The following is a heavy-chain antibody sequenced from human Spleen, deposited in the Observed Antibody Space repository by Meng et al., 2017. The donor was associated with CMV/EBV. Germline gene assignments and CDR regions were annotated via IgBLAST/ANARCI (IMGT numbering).Heavy chain of an antibody. CDR1: TFTGPY. Sequence: TFTGPYIHWVRQAPGHGLEWMGWINPNSGGTNYEQKFQSRVTMTRDTSISTAYMELSSLRADDTGVYYCARGGGKTYYDFWSGYYMNWGQGTLVTVSS. CDR3: ARGGGKTYYDFWSGYYMN. V-gene: IGHV1-2*02. J-gene: IGHJ4*02. CDR2: INPNSGGT. D-gene: IGHD3-3*01.